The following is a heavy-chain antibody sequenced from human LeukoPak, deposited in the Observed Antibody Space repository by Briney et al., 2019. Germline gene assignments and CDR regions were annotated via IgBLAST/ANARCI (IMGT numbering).Heavy chain of an antibody. CDR1: GYTFTSYD. CDR2: MNPNSGNT. J-gene: IGHJ4*02. D-gene: IGHD3-9*01. CDR3: ARGVYPPYYDILTGYYLGY. Sequence: ASVKVSCKASGYTFTSYDINWVRQATGQGLEWMGWMNPNSGNTGYAQKFQGRVTMTRNTSISTAYMELSSLRSEDTAVCYCARGVYPPYYDILTGYYLGYWGQGTLVTVSS. V-gene: IGHV1-8*01.